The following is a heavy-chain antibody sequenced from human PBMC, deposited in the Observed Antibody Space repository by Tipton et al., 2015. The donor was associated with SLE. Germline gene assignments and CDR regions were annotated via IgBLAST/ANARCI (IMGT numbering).Heavy chain of an antibody. CDR1: GDSMSTYY. Sequence: GLVKPSEALSLTCTVSGDSMSTYYWSWIRQPPGKGLEWIGYSYYSGNTNYNPSLKSRVTISVDTSKSQLSLKLTSVTAADTAVYYCARDLSYYGSARYWFDRWGQGTLVTVSS. CDR3: ARDLSYYGSARYWFDR. V-gene: IGHV4-59*12. J-gene: IGHJ5*02. CDR2: SYYSGNT. D-gene: IGHD3-10*01.